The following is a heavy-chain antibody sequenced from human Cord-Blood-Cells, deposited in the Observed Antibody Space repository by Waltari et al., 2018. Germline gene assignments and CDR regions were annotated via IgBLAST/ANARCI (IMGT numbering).Heavy chain of an antibody. J-gene: IGHJ4*02. D-gene: IGHD6-6*01. CDR3: AREYSSSFDY. V-gene: IGHV1-2*02. CDR2: INPNSGGT. Sequence: QVQLVQSGAEVKKPGASVKVSCKAFGYTFTGSYRHWGRQATGQGLEWMGWINPNSGGTNYAQKFQGRVTMTRDTSISTAYMELSRLRSDDTAVYYCAREYSSSFDYWGQGTLVTVSS. CDR1: GYTFTGSY.